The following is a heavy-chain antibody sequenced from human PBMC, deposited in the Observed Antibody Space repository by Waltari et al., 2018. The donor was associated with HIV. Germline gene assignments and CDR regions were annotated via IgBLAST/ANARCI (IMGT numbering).Heavy chain of an antibody. CDR1: GFIFSNSW. D-gene: IGHD3-16*02. V-gene: IGHV3-7*01. CDR3: AGEMPTIIGDAFDI. CDR2: INQDGSEK. Sequence: EVQLVESGGGLVQPGGSLRLPGAASGFIFSNSWLNWVRQAPGKGLEWVANINQDGSEKYYVDSVKGRFTISRDNAKNSLYLQMNNLRAEDTAVYYCAGEMPTIIGDAFDIWGQGTMVTISS. J-gene: IGHJ3*02.